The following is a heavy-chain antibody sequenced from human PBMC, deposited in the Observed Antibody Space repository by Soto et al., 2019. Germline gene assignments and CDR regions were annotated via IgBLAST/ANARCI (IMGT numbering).Heavy chain of an antibody. CDR3: AKVPASLKAFDY. V-gene: IGHV3-23*01. CDR1: GFTFGNYA. J-gene: IGHJ4*02. D-gene: IGHD2-2*01. Sequence: PGVSLRLSCAASGFTFGNYAMNWVRQAPGKGLEWVSTVSGNGAVTYYADSVKGRFTISRDNSRSTLYLQMNNLRAEDTAIYFCAKVPASLKAFDYWGQGTLVTVSS. CDR2: VSGNGAVT.